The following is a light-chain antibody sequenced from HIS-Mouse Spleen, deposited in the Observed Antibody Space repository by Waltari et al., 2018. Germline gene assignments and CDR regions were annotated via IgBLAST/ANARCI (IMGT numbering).Light chain of an antibody. J-gene: IGLJ2*01. CDR3: SLYTSSSTVV. V-gene: IGLV2-14*03. CDR1: SSDVGGYNY. Sequence: QSALTQPASVSGSPGQSITISCTGHSSDVGGYNYVSWSQQHPGKAPKLMIYDVSNRSSGVSNRFSGSKSGNTASLTISGLQAEDEADYYCSLYTSSSTVVFGGGTKLTVL. CDR2: DVS.